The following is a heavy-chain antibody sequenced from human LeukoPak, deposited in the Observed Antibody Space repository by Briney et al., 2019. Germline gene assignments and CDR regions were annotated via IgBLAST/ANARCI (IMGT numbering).Heavy chain of an antibody. Sequence: GGSLRLSCAAPGFTVSSNYMSWVRQAPGKGLEWVSVIYSGGSTYYADSVKGRFTISRDNSKNTLYLQMNSLRAEDTAVYYCAREAYYDSSGYYLYWGQGTLVTVSS. CDR3: AREAYYDSSGYYLY. J-gene: IGHJ4*02. CDR2: IYSGGST. V-gene: IGHV3-53*01. CDR1: GFTVSSNY. D-gene: IGHD3-22*01.